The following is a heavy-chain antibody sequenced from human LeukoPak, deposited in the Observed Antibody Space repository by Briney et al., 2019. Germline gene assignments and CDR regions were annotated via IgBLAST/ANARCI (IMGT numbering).Heavy chain of an antibody. CDR1: GFTFSSYA. J-gene: IGHJ4*02. V-gene: IGHV3-23*01. Sequence: GGSLRLSCAASGFTFSSYAMIWVRQAPGKGLEWVSAISGSGGSTKYADSVKGRFTISRDNSKNTLYLQMNSLRAEDTAVYYCAKALGAIAAAGIDYWGQGTLVTVSS. D-gene: IGHD6-13*01. CDR3: AKALGAIAAAGIDY. CDR2: ISGSGGST.